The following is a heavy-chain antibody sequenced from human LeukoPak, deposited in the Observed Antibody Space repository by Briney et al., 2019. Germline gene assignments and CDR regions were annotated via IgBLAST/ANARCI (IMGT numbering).Heavy chain of an antibody. CDR2: IYYSGST. CDR3: ARLRASVTEQPLDY. CDR1: GGSISSYY. J-gene: IGHJ4*02. D-gene: IGHD6-13*01. V-gene: IGHV4-59*08. Sequence: SETLSLTCTVSGGSISSYYWSWIRQPPGKGLEWIGYIYYSGSTNYNPSLKSRVTISVDTSKNQFSLKLSSVTAADTAVYYCARLRASVTEQPLDYWGQGTLVTVSS.